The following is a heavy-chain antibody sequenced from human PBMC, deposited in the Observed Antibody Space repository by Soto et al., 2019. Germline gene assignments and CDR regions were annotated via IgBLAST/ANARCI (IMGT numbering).Heavy chain of an antibody. J-gene: IGHJ6*02. Sequence: GGSLRLSCAASGFTFSKYSMNWVRQAPGKGLEWVSSIASSSSHIYYADSVKGRFTISRDNAKNSLYLQMNSLRAEDTAVYYCAREFTVTTWSYGMDVWGQGTTVTAP. V-gene: IGHV3-21*01. CDR2: IASSSSHI. CDR3: AREFTVTTWSYGMDV. D-gene: IGHD4-17*01. CDR1: GFTFSKYS.